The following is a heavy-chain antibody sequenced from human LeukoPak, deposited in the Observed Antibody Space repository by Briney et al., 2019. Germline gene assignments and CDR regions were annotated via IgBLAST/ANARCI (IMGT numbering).Heavy chain of an antibody. D-gene: IGHD2-2*01. J-gene: IGHJ4*02. CDR2: IYYSGST. Sequence: DPSETLSLTCTVSGGSISSSSYYWGWIRQPPGKGLEWIGSIYYSGSTYYNPSLKSRVTISVDTSKNQFSLKLSSVTAADTAVYYCARHPDCSSTSCPFDYWGQGTLATVSS. CDR1: GGSISSSSYY. CDR3: ARHPDCSSTSCPFDY. V-gene: IGHV4-39*01.